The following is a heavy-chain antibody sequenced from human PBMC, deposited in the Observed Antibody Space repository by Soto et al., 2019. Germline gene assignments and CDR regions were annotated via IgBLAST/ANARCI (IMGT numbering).Heavy chain of an antibody. Sequence: GGSLRLSCAASGFTFSRYWMNWVRQAPGKGLEWVADIKQDGTEKNYVDSVKGRFTISRDNAKNSLYLQMDSLRAEDTAVYFCARGDTPMITGMDSFDIWGQGTLVTVSS. CDR1: GFTFSRYW. V-gene: IGHV3-7*01. D-gene: IGHD5-18*01. CDR2: IKQDGTEK. J-gene: IGHJ3*02. CDR3: ARGDTPMITGMDSFDI.